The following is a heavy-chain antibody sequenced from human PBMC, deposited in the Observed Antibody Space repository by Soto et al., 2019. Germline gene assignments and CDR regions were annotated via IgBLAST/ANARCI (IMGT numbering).Heavy chain of an antibody. CDR3: ARDYNPNSSGYYFSEPGAGDY. V-gene: IGHV1-46*01. CDR2: INPSGGST. J-gene: IGHJ4*02. Sequence: QVQLVQSGAEVKKPGASVKVSCKASGYTFTSYYMHWVRQAPGQGLEWMGIINPSGGSTSYAQKFQGRVTMTRDTSTSTVYMELSSLRSEDTAVYYCARDYNPNSSGYYFSEPGAGDYWGQGTLVTVSS. D-gene: IGHD3-22*01. CDR1: GYTFTSYY.